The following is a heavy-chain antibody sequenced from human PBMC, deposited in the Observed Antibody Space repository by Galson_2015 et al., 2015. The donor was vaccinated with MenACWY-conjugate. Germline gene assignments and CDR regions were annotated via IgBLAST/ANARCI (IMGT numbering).Heavy chain of an antibody. CDR1: GFTFSSYS. Sequence: SLRLSCAASGFTFSSYSMNWVRQAPGKGLEWVSYITSSSTNIYYADSVKGRFTISRDNAKNSLYLQMNSLRDEDTAVYYCASEVRDDYSSGWDLDYWGQGILVTVSS. V-gene: IGHV3-48*02. D-gene: IGHD6-19*01. CDR2: ITSSSTNI. J-gene: IGHJ4*02. CDR3: ASEVRDDYSSGWDLDY.